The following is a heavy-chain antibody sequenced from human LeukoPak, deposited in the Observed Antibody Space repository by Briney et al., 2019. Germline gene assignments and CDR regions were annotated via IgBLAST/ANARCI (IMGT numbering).Heavy chain of an antibody. D-gene: IGHD3-10*01. J-gene: IGHJ6*04. CDR1: GGSISSGGYY. Sequence: SQTLSLTCTVSGGSISSGGYYWSWIRQHPGKGLEWIVYIYYSGSTYYNPSLKSRVTISVDTSKNQFSLKLSSVTAADTAVYYCAREGITMVRGVPNYYYGMDVWGKGTTVTVSS. CDR2: IYYSGST. V-gene: IGHV4-31*03. CDR3: AREGITMVRGVPNYYYGMDV.